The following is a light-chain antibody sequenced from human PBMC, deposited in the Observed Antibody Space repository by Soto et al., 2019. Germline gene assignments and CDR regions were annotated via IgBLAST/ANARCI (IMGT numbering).Light chain of an antibody. CDR1: HDISNY. Sequence: DIQMTQSPSSLSASIRDRVTITCRASHDISNYLNWYQQKPGKAPKLLISAASRLQTGVPSRFSGSGSGTDFSLTISSLEPEDFAIYYCQQSYSTPRTVGGGTKVDIK. CDR3: QQSYSTPRT. J-gene: IGKJ4*01. CDR2: AAS. V-gene: IGKV1-39*01.